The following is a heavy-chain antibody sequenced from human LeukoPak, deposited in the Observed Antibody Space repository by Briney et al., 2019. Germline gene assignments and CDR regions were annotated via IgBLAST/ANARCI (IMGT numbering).Heavy chain of an antibody. J-gene: IGHJ5*02. Sequence: SETLSLTCTVSGVSISSYYWSWIRQPPGKGLEWIGYIYYSGSTNYNPSLKSRVTISVDTSKNQFSLKLSSVTAADTAVYYCARDLGIAAAGTRFDPWGQGTLVTVSS. V-gene: IGHV4-59*01. CDR3: ARDLGIAAAGTRFDP. CDR1: GVSISSYY. CDR2: IYYSGST. D-gene: IGHD6-13*01.